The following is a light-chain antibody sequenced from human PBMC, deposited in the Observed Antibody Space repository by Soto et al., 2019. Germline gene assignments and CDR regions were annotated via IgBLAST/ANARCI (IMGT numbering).Light chain of an antibody. Sequence: DIQMTQSPSSLSASVGDRVTITCRASQGISNYLAWYQQIPGKVPKLLISAASTLQSGVPSRFSGSGSGTDFTLPISSLQHEDVATYYCQKYTNVPAFGGGTKVEIK. CDR3: QKYTNVPA. V-gene: IGKV1-27*01. J-gene: IGKJ4*01. CDR1: QGISNY. CDR2: AAS.